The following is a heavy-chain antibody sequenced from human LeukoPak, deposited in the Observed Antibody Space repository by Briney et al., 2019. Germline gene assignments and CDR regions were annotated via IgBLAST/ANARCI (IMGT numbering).Heavy chain of an antibody. V-gene: IGHV4-61*02. J-gene: IGHJ4*02. D-gene: IGHD3-3*01. CDR3: ARAGVVTMELDS. Sequence: SQTLSLTCTVSGESISNSRHYWSWIRQPAGKGLEWIGRIYPSGNTNYNPSLKSRLTISLDTSKNQFSLNLKSVTAADTAMYYCARAGVVTMELDSWGQGTLVTVSS. CDR2: IYPSGNT. CDR1: GESISNSRHY.